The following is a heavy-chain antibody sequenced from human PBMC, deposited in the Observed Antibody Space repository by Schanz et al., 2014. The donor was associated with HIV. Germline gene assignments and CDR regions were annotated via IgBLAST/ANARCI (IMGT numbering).Heavy chain of an antibody. CDR1: GLTFSDYA. Sequence: EVQLLESGGGLVQPGGSLRLSCAASGLTFSDYAMTWVRQAPGKGLEWVSSISESGSHSYYADSVNGRFTISRDNSKNTLYLQMTTLRTXDTAVYYCAKPEYDSRGNSQSHFDSWGQGTLVTVSS. V-gene: IGHV3-23*01. J-gene: IGHJ4*02. D-gene: IGHD3-22*01. CDR3: AKPEYDSRGNSQSHFDS. CDR2: ISESGSHS.